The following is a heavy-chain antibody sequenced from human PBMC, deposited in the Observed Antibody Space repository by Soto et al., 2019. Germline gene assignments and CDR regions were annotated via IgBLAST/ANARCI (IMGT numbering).Heavy chain of an antibody. CDR2: TYYRSKWYN. V-gene: IGHV6-1*01. CDR3: ARIRYNWNYYYYYGMDV. CDR1: GDSVSSNSAA. Sequence: SQTLSLTCAISGDSVSSNSAAWNWIRQSPSRGLEWLGRTYYRSKWYNDYAVSVKSRITINPDTSKNQFSLQLNSVTPEDTAVYYCARIRYNWNYYYYYGMDVWGQGTTVTVSS. J-gene: IGHJ6*02. D-gene: IGHD1-20*01.